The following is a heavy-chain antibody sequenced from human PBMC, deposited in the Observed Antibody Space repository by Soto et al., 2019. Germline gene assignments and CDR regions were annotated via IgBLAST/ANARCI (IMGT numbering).Heavy chain of an antibody. D-gene: IGHD6-6*01. J-gene: IGHJ1*01. CDR3: TGAWGSSLAEYFQH. CDR1: GFTFSNAW. CDR2: IKSKTDGGTT. V-gene: IGHV3-15*01. Sequence: GGSLRLSCAASGFTFSNAWMSWVRQAPGKGLEWVGRIKSKTDGGTTDYAAPVKGRFTISRDDSKNTLYLQMNSLKTEDTAVYYCTGAWGSSLAEYFQHWGQGTLVTVSS.